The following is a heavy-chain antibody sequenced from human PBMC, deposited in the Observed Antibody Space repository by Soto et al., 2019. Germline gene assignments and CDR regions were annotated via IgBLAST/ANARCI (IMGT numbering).Heavy chain of an antibody. CDR3: AKARGSTTPAPGSY. J-gene: IGHJ4*02. CDR2: ISGSGGST. D-gene: IGHD2-2*01. V-gene: IGHV3-23*01. CDR1: GFTFSSYA. Sequence: GSLTLSCAASGFTFSSYAMSWVRQATGKGLEWVSAISGSGGSTYYADSVKGRFTISRDNSKNTLYLQMNSLRAEDTAVYYCAKARGSTTPAPGSYWGQGTLVTVSS.